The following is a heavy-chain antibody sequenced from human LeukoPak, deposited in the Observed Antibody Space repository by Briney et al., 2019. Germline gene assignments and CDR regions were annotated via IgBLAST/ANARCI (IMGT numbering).Heavy chain of an antibody. D-gene: IGHD6-19*01. CDR3: ARDSSIQDGVRGQFDY. CDR1: GGTFSSYD. CDR2: MNPNSGNT. J-gene: IGHJ4*02. Sequence: ASVKVSCKASGGTFSSYDINWVRQATGQGLEWMGWMNPNSGNTGYAQKFQGRVTITRNTSISTAYMELSSLRSEDTAVYYCARDSSIQDGVRGQFDYWGQGTLVTVSS. V-gene: IGHV1-8*03.